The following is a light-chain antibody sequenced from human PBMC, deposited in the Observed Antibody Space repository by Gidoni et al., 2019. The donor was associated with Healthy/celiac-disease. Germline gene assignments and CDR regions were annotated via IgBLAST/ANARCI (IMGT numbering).Light chain of an antibody. V-gene: IGLV1-47*01. CDR1: SSNIGSNY. CDR3: AAWDDSLSGWV. CDR2: RNN. Sequence: QSVLPHPPSPSGTPGQRVTISCSGSSSNIGSNYVYWYQQLPGTAPKLLIYRNNQRPSGVPDRFSGSKSGTSASLAISGLRSEDEADYYCAAWDDSLSGWVFGGGTKLTVL. J-gene: IGLJ3*02.